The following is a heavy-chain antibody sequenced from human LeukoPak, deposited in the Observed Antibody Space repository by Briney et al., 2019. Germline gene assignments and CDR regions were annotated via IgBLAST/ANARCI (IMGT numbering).Heavy chain of an antibody. CDR3: ARIPFGPSDYGDLRTRFDP. CDR1: GGSITSGPYS. V-gene: IGHV4-30-2*01. J-gene: IGHJ5*02. Sequence: PSQTLSLTCAVSGGSITSGPYSWSWVRQPPGKGLEWIGYIFHSGTTYYSPSLKSRVTISVDGSRNQFSLKLSSVTAADTAVYYCARIPFGPSDYGDLRTRFDPWGQGTLVTVSS. D-gene: IGHD4-17*01. CDR2: IFHSGTT.